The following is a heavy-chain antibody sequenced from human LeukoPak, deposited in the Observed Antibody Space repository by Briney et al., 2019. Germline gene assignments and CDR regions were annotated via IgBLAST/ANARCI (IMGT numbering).Heavy chain of an antibody. V-gene: IGHV3-43D*03. J-gene: IGHJ6*03. CDR1: GFTFDDYA. D-gene: IGHD5-12*01. CDR3: AKDGYAPYYYYMDI. CDR2: ISWDGGST. Sequence: GGSLRLSCAASGFTFDDYAMHWVRRAPGKGLEWVSLISWDGGSTYYADSVKGRFTISRDNSKNSLYLQMNSLRAEDTALYYCAKDGYAPYYYYMDIWGKGTTVTVSS.